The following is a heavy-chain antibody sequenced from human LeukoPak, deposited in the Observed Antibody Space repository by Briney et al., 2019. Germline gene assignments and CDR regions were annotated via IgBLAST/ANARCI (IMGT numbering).Heavy chain of an antibody. Sequence: GRSLRLSCAASGFTFSSYGMHWVRQAPGKGLEWVAVIWYDGSKKYYADSVKGRFTISRDNSKNTLYLQMNSLKAEDTAVYYCATGNYDILTGYWPFDYWGQGTLVTVSS. J-gene: IGHJ4*02. CDR2: IWYDGSKK. V-gene: IGHV3-33*01. CDR3: ATGNYDILTGYWPFDY. CDR1: GFTFSSYG. D-gene: IGHD3-9*01.